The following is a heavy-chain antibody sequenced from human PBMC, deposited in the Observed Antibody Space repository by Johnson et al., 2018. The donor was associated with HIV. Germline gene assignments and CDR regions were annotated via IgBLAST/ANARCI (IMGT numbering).Heavy chain of an antibody. J-gene: IGHJ3*02. D-gene: IGHD2-21*02. CDR3: ARGLIYCGGYCYAFDI. Sequence: EVQLLESGGGLVQPGGSLRLSCAASGFTFSSYWMSWVRQAPGKGLEWVCGINWNGGSTAYADSVKGRFTISRDNAKKSLYIQMNSLRAEDTAVYYCARGLIYCGGYCYAFDIWGQGTMVTVSS. CDR2: INWNGGST. CDR1: GFTFSSYW. V-gene: IGHV3-20*04.